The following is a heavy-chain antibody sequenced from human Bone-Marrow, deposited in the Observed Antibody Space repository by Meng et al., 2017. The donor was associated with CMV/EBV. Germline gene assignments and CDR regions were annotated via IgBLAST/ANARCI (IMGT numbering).Heavy chain of an antibody. V-gene: IGHV1-24*01. Sequence: ASVKVSCKVSGYTFTALSRHWVRQAPGKGLEWMGGFDPEDGEIMYAQKFQGRVTMTEDTSTDTDYMELSSLTSEDTVVYFCATAGIAVSGTAPDAFDVWGQGTMVTVSS. CDR3: ATAGIAVSGTAPDAFDV. D-gene: IGHD6-19*01. J-gene: IGHJ3*01. CDR2: FDPEDGEI. CDR1: GYTFTALS.